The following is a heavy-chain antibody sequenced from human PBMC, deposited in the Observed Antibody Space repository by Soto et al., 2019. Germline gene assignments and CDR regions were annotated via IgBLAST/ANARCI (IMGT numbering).Heavy chain of an antibody. V-gene: IGHV1-18*04. CDR3: ARARAVAPLYYFDY. CDR1: GYTFTSYG. CDR2: ISAYNGNT. D-gene: IGHD6-19*01. J-gene: IGHJ4*02. Sequence: GASVKVSCKASGYTFTSYGISWVRQAPGQGLEWMGWISAYNGNTNYAQKLQGRVTMTTDTSTSTAYMELRSLRSDDTAVYYCARARAVAPLYYFDYWGQGTLVTVSS.